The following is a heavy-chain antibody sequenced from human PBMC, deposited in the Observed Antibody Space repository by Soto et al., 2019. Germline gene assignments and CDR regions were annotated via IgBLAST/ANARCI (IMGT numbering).Heavy chain of an antibody. CDR3: ARGVPSSWADYYYYYGMDV. CDR1: GASVSSSRYY. CDR2: IYYTGST. J-gene: IGHJ6*02. D-gene: IGHD6-13*01. Sequence: SETLSLTCSVSGASVSSSRYYWDWIRQPPGKGLEWIGNIYYTGSTYYNPSVKSRVTISVDTSKNQFSLKLNSVTAADTAVYYCARGVPSSWADYYYYYGMDVWGQGTTVTVSS. V-gene: IGHV4-39*01.